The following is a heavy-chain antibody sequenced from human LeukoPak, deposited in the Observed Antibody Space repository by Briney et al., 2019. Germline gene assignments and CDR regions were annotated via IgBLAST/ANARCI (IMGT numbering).Heavy chain of an antibody. Sequence: PGGSLRLSCAASGFTVSSNYMSWVRQAPGKGLEWVSVIYSGGSTYYADSVKGRFTISRDNSKNTLYLQMNSLRAEDTAVYYCARGPLTRKYDSSGYSSRFGYYYYYMDVWGKGTTVTVSS. D-gene: IGHD3-22*01. CDR3: ARGPLTRKYDSSGYSSRFGYYYYYMDV. CDR1: GFTVSSNY. J-gene: IGHJ6*03. CDR2: IYSGGST. V-gene: IGHV3-66*02.